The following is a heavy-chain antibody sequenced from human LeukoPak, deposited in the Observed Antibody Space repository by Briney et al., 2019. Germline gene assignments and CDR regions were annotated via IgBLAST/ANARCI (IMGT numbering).Heavy chain of an antibody. CDR1: GGSISSSSYY. V-gene: IGHV4-39*01. CDR2: IYYSGST. Sequence: SETLSLTCTVSGGSISSSSYYWGWIRQPPGKGLEWIGSIYYSGSTYYNPSLKSRVTISVDTSKNQFSLKLSSVTAADTAVYYCARHDGITIFGVVRFGAFDIWGQGTVVTVSS. CDR3: ARHDGITIFGVVRFGAFDI. D-gene: IGHD3-3*01. J-gene: IGHJ3*02.